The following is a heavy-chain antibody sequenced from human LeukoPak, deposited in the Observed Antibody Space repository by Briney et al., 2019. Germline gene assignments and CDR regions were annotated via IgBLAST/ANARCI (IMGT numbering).Heavy chain of an antibody. V-gene: IGHV3-43D*03. CDR3: AKDMGTTVTTENGGADY. D-gene: IGHD4-17*01. Sequence: GGSLRLSCAASGLTFDDYAMHWVRQAPGKGLEWVSLISWDGGSTYYADSVKGRFTISRDNSKNSLYLQMNSLRAEDTALYYCAKDMGTTVTTENGGADYWGQGTLVTVSS. J-gene: IGHJ4*02. CDR2: ISWDGGST. CDR1: GLTFDDYA.